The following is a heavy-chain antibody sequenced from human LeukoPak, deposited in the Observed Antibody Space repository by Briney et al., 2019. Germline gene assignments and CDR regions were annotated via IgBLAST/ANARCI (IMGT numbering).Heavy chain of an antibody. CDR3: AKDATPRNSVWDYFDY. CDR2: IGGPDDT. D-gene: IGHD7-27*01. J-gene: IGHJ4*02. V-gene: IGHV3-23*01. Sequence: PGGSLRLSCAASGFSFNIHAMTWVRQAPGKGLEWVAVIGGPDDTHYADSVKGRFAVSRDDSTNTVFLQMNSLRADDSAIYYRAKDATPRNSVWDYFDYWGQGTLVTVSS. CDR1: GFSFNIHA.